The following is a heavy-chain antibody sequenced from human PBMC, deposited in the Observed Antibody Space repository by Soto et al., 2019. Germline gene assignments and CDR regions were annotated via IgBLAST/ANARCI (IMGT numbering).Heavy chain of an antibody. Sequence: PSETLSLTCSVSGDSIKYYYWNWIRQPPGKGLEWIGYIYYSGATNYKPSLKSRVTISKDQFSLQLSSVTAADTAVYYCVRGEPTAHFDYWGQGILVTVSS. CDR2: IYYSGAT. D-gene: IGHD3-16*01. V-gene: IGHV4-59*01. CDR1: GDSIKYYY. CDR3: VRGEPTAHFDY. J-gene: IGHJ4*02.